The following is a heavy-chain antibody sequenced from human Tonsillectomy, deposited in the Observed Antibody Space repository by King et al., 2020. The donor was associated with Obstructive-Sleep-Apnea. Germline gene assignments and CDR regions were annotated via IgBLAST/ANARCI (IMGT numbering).Heavy chain of an antibody. Sequence: VQLQQWGAGLLKPSWTLSLTCAVYGGSFSGYYWSWIRQPPGKGLEWIGEINHSGSTNYNPSLKSRVTISIDTSKNQFSLKLSSVTAADTAVYYGARQRWFGKETDWYFDLWGRGTLVTVSS. CDR1: GGSFSGYY. CDR3: ARQRWFGKETDWYFDL. V-gene: IGHV4-34*01. J-gene: IGHJ2*01. D-gene: IGHD3-10*01. CDR2: INHSGST.